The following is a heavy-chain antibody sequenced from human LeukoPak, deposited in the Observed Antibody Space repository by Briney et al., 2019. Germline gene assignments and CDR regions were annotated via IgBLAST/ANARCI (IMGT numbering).Heavy chain of an antibody. CDR2: MNPNSGNT. D-gene: IGHD5-18*01. Sequence: ASVKVSCKASGYTFTGYYMHWVRQAPGQGLEWMGWMNPNSGNTGYAQKFQGRVTITRNTPISTAYMELSSLRSEDTAVYYCARGGGSPRGYSSRWYFDYWGQGTLVTVSS. CDR1: GYTFTGYY. CDR3: ARGGGSPRGYSSRWYFDY. V-gene: IGHV1-8*03. J-gene: IGHJ4*02.